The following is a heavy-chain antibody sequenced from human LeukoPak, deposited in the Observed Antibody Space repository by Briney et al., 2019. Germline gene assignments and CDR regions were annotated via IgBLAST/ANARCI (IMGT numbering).Heavy chain of an antibody. V-gene: IGHV1-69*13. J-gene: IGHJ4*02. Sequence: GASVKVSCKASGGTFSSYAISWVRQAPGQGLEWMGGIIPIFGTANYAQKFQGRVTITADESTSTAYMELSSLRSEDTAVYYCARDSFYGSGSYSTDYWGQGTLVTVSS. CDR2: IIPIFGTA. D-gene: IGHD3-10*01. CDR1: GGTFSSYA. CDR3: ARDSFYGSGSYSTDY.